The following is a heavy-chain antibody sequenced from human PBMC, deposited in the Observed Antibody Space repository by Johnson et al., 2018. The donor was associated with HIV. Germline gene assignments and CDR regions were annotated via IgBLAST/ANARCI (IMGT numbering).Heavy chain of an antibody. CDR3: AKDIVYGVYGSQGAFHI. V-gene: IGHV3-9*01. D-gene: IGHD4-17*01. CDR1: GFKFDDYA. Sequence: VQLVESGGGLAEPGRSLRLSCEASGFKFDDYAMHWVRQFPGKGLEWVSGISWNSGSIDYADSVKGRFSISRDNPKKSLYLQMNGLRPEDTGIYYCAKDIVYGVYGSQGAFHIWGRGTMV. J-gene: IGHJ3*02. CDR2: ISWNSGSI.